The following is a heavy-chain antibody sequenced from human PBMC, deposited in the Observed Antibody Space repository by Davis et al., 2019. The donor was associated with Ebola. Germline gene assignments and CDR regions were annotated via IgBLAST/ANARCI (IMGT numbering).Heavy chain of an antibody. Sequence: MPSETLSLTCTVSGGSISSYYWSWIRQPPGKGLEWIGYIYYSGSTNYNPSLKSRVTISVDTSKNQFSLKLSSVTAADTAVYYCARLGYYYGSGTYWYFDLWGRGTLVTVSS. CDR3: ARLGYYYGSGTYWYFDL. V-gene: IGHV4-59*01. CDR1: GGSISSYY. D-gene: IGHD3-10*01. J-gene: IGHJ2*01. CDR2: IYYSGST.